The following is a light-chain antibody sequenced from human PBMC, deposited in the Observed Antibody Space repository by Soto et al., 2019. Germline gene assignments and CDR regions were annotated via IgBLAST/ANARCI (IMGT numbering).Light chain of an antibody. Sequence: QSALTQPASVSGSPGQSIAISCSGTSSDIGTYNYVSWYRQYPGEAPKLIIYDVTNRPSGVSTRFSGSKSGNVASLTITGLQADDEADYYCASFTKSTRDVFGTGTKLTVL. J-gene: IGLJ1*01. CDR1: SSDIGTYNY. CDR2: DVT. CDR3: ASFTKSTRDV. V-gene: IGLV2-14*01.